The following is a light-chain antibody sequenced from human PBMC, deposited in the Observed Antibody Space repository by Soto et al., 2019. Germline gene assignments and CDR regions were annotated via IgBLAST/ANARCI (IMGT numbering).Light chain of an antibody. Sequence: QSVLTQPPSVSGSPGQSVAISCTGTSSDVGSYNRVSWYQQPPGTAPTVMIYEVSNRPSGVPDRFSGSKSGNTASLTISGLQYEDEADYYCSSYTSSSTYVFGTGTKLTVL. V-gene: IGLV2-18*02. CDR2: EVS. J-gene: IGLJ1*01. CDR3: SSYTSSSTYV. CDR1: SSDVGSYNR.